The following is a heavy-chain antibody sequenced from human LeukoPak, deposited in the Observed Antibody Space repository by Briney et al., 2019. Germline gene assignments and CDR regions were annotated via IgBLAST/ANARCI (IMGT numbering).Heavy chain of an antibody. J-gene: IGHJ4*02. Sequence: GGSLRLSCAASGFTFSDYYMSWIRQAPGKGLEWVSYISGSGNDINYADSVQGRFTISRDNAKNSLYLQMNSLRAEDTALYHCARGDCVADIWGQGTLVTVSS. CDR1: GFTFSDYY. D-gene: IGHD2-21*02. CDR2: ISGSGNDI. CDR3: ARGDCVADI. V-gene: IGHV3-11*01.